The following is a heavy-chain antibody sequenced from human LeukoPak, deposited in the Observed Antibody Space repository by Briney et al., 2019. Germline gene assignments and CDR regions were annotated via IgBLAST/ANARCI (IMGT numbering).Heavy chain of an antibody. V-gene: IGHV3-74*01. D-gene: IGHD6-19*01. CDR1: GFTFSSYW. CDR3: AREGLYSSDWDY. Sequence: GGSLRLSCAASGFTFSSYWMLWVRQAPGKGLVWVSRINSDGSSTSYADSVKGRFTISRDNAKSTLYLQMNSLRADDTAVYYCAREGLYSSDWDYWGQGTLVTVSS. J-gene: IGHJ4*02. CDR2: INSDGSST.